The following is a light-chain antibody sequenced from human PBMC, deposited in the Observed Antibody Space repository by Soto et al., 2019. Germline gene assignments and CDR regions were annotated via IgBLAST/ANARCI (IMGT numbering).Light chain of an antibody. J-gene: IGKJ1*01. CDR1: QSVSYSS. Sequence: EIVLTQSPPTLSLSPGERATLSCRASQSVSYSSFAWYQQRPGQAPTLLLYGASNRATAIPDRFSGSGSGTAFTPPTNGLEPEDSAVYYCQQYGSSSSWTFGQGTKVDIK. CDR2: GAS. V-gene: IGKV3-20*01. CDR3: QQYGSSSSWT.